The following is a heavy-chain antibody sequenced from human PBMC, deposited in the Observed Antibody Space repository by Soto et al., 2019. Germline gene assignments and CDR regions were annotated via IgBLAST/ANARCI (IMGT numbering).Heavy chain of an antibody. CDR3: ARVGGTVAPFDY. J-gene: IGHJ4*02. V-gene: IGHV4-34*01. CDR1: GGSFSGYY. CDR2: INHSGST. D-gene: IGHD6-19*01. Sequence: QVQLQQWGAGLLKPSETLSLTCAVYGGSFSGYYWSWIRQPPGKGLEWIGEINHSGSTNYNPSLKSRVTISVDTSKHQLSLKLSSVTAADTAVYYCARVGGTVAPFDYWGQGTLVTVSS.